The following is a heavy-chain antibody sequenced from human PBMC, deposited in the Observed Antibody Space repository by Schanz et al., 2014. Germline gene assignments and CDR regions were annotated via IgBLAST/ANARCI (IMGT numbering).Heavy chain of an antibody. D-gene: IGHD3-10*01. CDR3: AKGRFGELSAFDI. J-gene: IGHJ3*02. CDR2: ISGSGGST. V-gene: IGHV3-23*01. CDR1: GFTFSSYA. Sequence: EVQLLESGGGLVQPGGSLRLSCAASGFTFSSYAMSWVRQAPGKGLEWVSAISGSGGSTYYADSVKGRFTISSDSSKNTLYLQMNSLRAEDTAVYYCAKGRFGELSAFDIWGQGTMVTVSS.